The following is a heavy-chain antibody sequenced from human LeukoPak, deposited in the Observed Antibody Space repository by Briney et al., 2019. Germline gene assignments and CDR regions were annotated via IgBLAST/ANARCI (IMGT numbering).Heavy chain of an antibody. CDR1: GFTVSSNY. Sequence: GGSLRLSCAASGFTVSSNYMSWVRQVPGKGLEWVSVIYSGGSTYYADSVKGRFTISRDNSKNTLYLQMNSLRAEDTAVYYCASPYYDSSGYLGAFDIWGQGTMVTVSS. CDR3: ASPYYDSSGYLGAFDI. CDR2: IYSGGST. J-gene: IGHJ3*02. D-gene: IGHD3-22*01. V-gene: IGHV3-66*01.